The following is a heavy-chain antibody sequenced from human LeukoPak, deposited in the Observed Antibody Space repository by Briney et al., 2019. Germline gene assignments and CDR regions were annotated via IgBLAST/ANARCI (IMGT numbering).Heavy chain of an antibody. CDR1: GDTLTGYN. Sequence: ASPKVSCKASGDTLTGYNTHWVPPAPEQGRERRGWINPNSGGTNYAQKFQGRVTMTRNTSISTDYMELSRLRSDDTAVYYCARDYGQDGYYSYYGMDVWGQGTTVTVSS. J-gene: IGHJ6*02. D-gene: IGHD3-16*01. CDR3: ARDYGQDGYYSYYGMDV. CDR2: INPNSGGT. V-gene: IGHV1-2*02.